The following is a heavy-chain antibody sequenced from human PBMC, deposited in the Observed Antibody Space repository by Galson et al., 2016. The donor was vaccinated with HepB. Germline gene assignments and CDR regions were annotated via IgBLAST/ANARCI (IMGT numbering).Heavy chain of an antibody. V-gene: IGHV3-7*01. CDR1: AFTFNSYW. Sequence: SLRLSCAASAFTFNSYWMSWVRQAPGKGPEWVANINPDGSQTYYVDSVKGRFNISKDNAKDSLYLRMNSLRADDTAVYYCARDPMRFAFNLWGQGTMVTVSS. J-gene: IGHJ3*01. CDR3: ARDPMRFAFNL. CDR2: INPDGSQT.